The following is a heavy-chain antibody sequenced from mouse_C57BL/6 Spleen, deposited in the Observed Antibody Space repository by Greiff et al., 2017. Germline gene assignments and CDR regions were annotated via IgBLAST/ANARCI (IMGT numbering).Heavy chain of an antibody. CDR2: ISSGSSTI. J-gene: IGHJ1*03. Sequence: EVMLVESGGGLVKPGGSLKLSCAASGFTFSDYGMHWVRQAPEKGLEWVAYISSGSSTIYYADTVKGRFTISRDNAKNTLFLQMTSLGSEATAMYYCARQYFDVGGTGTTVTVAS. CDR1: GFTFSDYG. V-gene: IGHV5-17*01. CDR3: ARQYFDV.